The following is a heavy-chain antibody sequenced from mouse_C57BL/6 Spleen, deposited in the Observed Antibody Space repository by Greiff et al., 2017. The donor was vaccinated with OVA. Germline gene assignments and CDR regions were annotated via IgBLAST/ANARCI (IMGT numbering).Heavy chain of an antibody. CDR3: ASYSSLAWFAY. Sequence: EVKLVESGGGLVQPGGSLSLSCAASGFTFTDYYMSWVRQPPGKALEWLGFIRNKANGYTTEYSASVKGRFTSSRDNSQSILYLQMNALRAEDSATYYCASYSSLAWFAYWGQGTLVTVSA. J-gene: IGHJ3*01. D-gene: IGHD1-1*01. V-gene: IGHV7-3*01. CDR2: IRNKANGYTT. CDR1: GFTFTDYY.